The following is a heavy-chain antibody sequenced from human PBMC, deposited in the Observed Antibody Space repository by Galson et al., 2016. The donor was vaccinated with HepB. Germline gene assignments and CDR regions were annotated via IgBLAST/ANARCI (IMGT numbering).Heavy chain of an antibody. D-gene: IGHD2-15*01. CDR2: IFHTGRT. J-gene: IGHJ3*02. CDR3: VRDVGTDAFDI. V-gene: IGHV4-4*02. CDR1: GYSISSSNW. Sequence: ETLSLTCAISGYSISSSNWWSWVRQPPGKGLEWIGEIFHTGRTNYNPSLKSRVTMSIDKSNNHFSLKLSSMTAADTAVYYCVRDVGTDAFDIWGQGAMVTVSS.